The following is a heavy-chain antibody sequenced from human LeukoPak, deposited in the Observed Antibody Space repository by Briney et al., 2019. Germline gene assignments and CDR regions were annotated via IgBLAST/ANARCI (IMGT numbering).Heavy chain of an antibody. CDR1: GGSINSSNYY. Sequence: SETLSLTCTVSGGSINSSNYYWGWIRQPPGKGLEWIGSIYYSGSTYYNPSLKSRVTISVDTSKNQFSLKLSSVTAADTAVYYCARVGVGRYYDSSGPRDFDYWGQGTLVTVSS. D-gene: IGHD3-22*01. V-gene: IGHV4-39*07. CDR2: IYYSGST. CDR3: ARVGVGRYYDSSGPRDFDY. J-gene: IGHJ4*02.